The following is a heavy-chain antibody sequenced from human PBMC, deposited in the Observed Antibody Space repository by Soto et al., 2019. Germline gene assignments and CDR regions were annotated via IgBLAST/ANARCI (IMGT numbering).Heavy chain of an antibody. D-gene: IGHD3-9*01. CDR2: ISGSARST. J-gene: IGHJ1*01. V-gene: IGHV3-23*01. CDR1: GCKFISHA. CDR3: AKDVHYDIVTGIEYFHH. Sequence: PGRFLRLCWAASGCKFISHAGSRVLRATGKGLEWVSAISGSARSTKYADSVKGRFTISRDNSKNTLFLQMSSLRAEDTAVYYCAKDVHYDIVTGIEYFHHWAQGTLVTVSS.